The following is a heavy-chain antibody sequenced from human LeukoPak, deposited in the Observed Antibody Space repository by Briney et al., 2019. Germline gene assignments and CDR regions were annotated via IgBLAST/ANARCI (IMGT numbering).Heavy chain of an antibody. V-gene: IGHV4-39*07. CDR3: ARLPGGRATDP. Sequence: SETLSLTCTVSGGSISSSSYYWGWIHQPPGKGLEWIGSIYYSGSTYYNPSLKSRVTISVDTSKNQFSLKLSSVTAADTAVYYCARLPGGRATDPWGQGTLVTVSS. CDR1: GGSISSSSYY. CDR2: IYYSGST. J-gene: IGHJ5*02.